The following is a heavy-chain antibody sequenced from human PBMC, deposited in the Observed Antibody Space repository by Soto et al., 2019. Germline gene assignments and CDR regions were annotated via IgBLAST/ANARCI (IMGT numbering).Heavy chain of an antibody. CDR1: GFAFSTYC. CDR3: ARGPELRSYPFPSLDY. V-gene: IGHV3-7*01. D-gene: IGHD1-26*01. Sequence: DVPLVESGGGLLQPGGSLRLSCAASGFAFSTYCMNCVRQAPGKGLEWVANIKQDGGEAYYVDSVKGRFSILRDNAKNLVFLQMDSLRIEDTALYYCARGPELRSYPFPSLDYWGQGTLVTASS. J-gene: IGHJ4*02. CDR2: IKQDGGEA.